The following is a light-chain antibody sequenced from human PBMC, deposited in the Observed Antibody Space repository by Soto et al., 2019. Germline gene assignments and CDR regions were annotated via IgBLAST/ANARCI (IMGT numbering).Light chain of an antibody. J-gene: IGKJ2*02. V-gene: IGKV3-20*01. Sequence: EIVLTQSPGTLSLSPGERATLSCRASQSLSSDDFAWYQQKPGQPPRLLIYSTSRRIGGIPDRFSASGSGTDFTLTISRLEPEDFAVYYCQKYDNLPCTFGQGTKLEIK. CDR1: QSLSSDD. CDR3: QKYDNLPCT. CDR2: STS.